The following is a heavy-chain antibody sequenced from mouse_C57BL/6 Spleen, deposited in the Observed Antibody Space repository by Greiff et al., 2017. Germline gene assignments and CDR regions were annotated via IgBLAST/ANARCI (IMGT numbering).Heavy chain of an antibody. CDR1: GFTFSDYY. J-gene: IGHJ4*01. CDR3: ARPGMDY. CDR2: ISNGGGST. Sequence: EVKVVESGGGLVQPGGSLKLSCAASGFTFSDYYMYWVRQTPEKRLEWVAYISNGGGSTYYPDTVKGRFTISRDNAKNTLYLQMSRLKSEDTAMYYCARPGMDYWGQGTSVTVSS. V-gene: IGHV5-12*01.